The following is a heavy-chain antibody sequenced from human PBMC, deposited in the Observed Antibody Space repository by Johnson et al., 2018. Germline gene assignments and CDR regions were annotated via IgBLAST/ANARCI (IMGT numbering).Heavy chain of an antibody. CDR2: ISGSGGST. J-gene: IGHJ6*02. CDR1: GFTFSSYA. D-gene: IGHD4-17*01. Sequence: EVQLVETGGGLVQPGGSLRLSCAASGFTFSSYAMSWVRQAPGKGLEWVSAISGSGGSTYYADSVKGRSTISRDHSKNTRYLQMNSLRAEDTALYYCAKSPYGRGFKYYGMDGWGQGTTVTVSS. CDR3: AKSPYGRGFKYYGMDG. V-gene: IGHV3-23*04.